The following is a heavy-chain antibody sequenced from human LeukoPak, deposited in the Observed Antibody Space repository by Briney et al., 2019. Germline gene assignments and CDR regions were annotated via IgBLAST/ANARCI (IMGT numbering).Heavy chain of an antibody. J-gene: IGHJ3*02. V-gene: IGHV3-23*01. CDR2: TSGSGGST. CDR3: AKDALDI. CDR1: GFTFRNYA. Sequence: GGSLRLSCAASGFTFRNYAMHWVRQAPGKGLEWVSATSGSGGSTYYADSVKGRFTISRDNSKNTLYLQMNSLRVEDTAVYYCAKDALDIWGQGTMVTVSS.